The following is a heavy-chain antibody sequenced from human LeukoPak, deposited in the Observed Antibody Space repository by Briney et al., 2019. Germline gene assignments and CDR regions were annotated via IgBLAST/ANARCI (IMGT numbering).Heavy chain of an antibody. CDR3: ARLPGIAAAYSNY. Sequence: GGSLRLSCAASGFTFSNYAMNWVRQAPGKGLEWVSSISSSSSYIYYADSVKGRFTISRDNAKNSLYLQMNSLRAEDTAVYYCARLPGIAAAYSNYWGQGTLVTVSS. CDR1: GFTFSNYA. D-gene: IGHD6-13*01. J-gene: IGHJ4*02. V-gene: IGHV3-21*01. CDR2: ISSSSSYI.